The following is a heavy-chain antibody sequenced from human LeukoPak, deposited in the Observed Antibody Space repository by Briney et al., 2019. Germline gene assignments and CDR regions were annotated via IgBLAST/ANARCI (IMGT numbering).Heavy chain of an antibody. D-gene: IGHD5-12*01. CDR1: GFTFSSYA. V-gene: IGHV3-30-3*01. CDR3: ARALGGRLRLQGYYYYGMDV. CDR2: ISYDGSNK. Sequence: GGSLRLSCAASGFTFSSYAMHWVRQAPGKGLEWVAVISYDGSNKYYADSVKGRFTISRDNSKNTLYLQMNSLRAEDTAVYYCARALGGRLRLQGYYYYGMDVWGQGTTVTVSS. J-gene: IGHJ6*02.